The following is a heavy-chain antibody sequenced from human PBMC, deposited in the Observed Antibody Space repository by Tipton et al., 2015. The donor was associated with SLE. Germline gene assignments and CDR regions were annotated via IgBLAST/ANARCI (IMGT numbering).Heavy chain of an antibody. J-gene: IGHJ4*02. CDR3: ARAPPQLGFDY. Sequence: QLVQSGAEVKKPGASVKVSCKASGYTFTSFDINWVRQAAGQGLEWMGWMNPNSGNTAYAQKFQGRVTMTRGTSISTAYMELSSLRSEDTAVYYCARAPPQLGFDYWGQGTLVTVSS. CDR1: GYTFTSFD. V-gene: IGHV1-8*01. CDR2: MNPNSGNT. D-gene: IGHD5-24*01.